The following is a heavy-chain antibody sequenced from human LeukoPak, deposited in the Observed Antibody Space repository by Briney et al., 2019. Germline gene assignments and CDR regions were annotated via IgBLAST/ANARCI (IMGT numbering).Heavy chain of an antibody. D-gene: IGHD5-18*01. CDR1: GYTFTGYY. CDR2: INPNSGGT. Sequence: ASVKVSCKASGYTFTGYYMHWVRQAPGQGLEWMGWINPNSGGTNYAQKFQGRVTMTTDTSTSTAYMELRSLRSDDTAVYYCARPLGYSYGLNWFDPWGQGTLVTVSS. V-gene: IGHV1-2*02. CDR3: ARPLGYSYGLNWFDP. J-gene: IGHJ5*02.